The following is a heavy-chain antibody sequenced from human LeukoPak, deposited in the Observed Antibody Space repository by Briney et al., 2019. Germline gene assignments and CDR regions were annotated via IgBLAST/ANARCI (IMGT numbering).Heavy chain of an antibody. D-gene: IGHD2-15*01. V-gene: IGHV3-30*04. J-gene: IGHJ4*02. CDR3: AKFAQRYCSGGSCHPFDY. Sequence: PGRSLRLSCAASGFTFSSHALHWVRQAPGKGLEWVAVISYDGSTKYYADSVKGRFTISRDNSKNTLYLQMKSLRAEDTAVYHCAKFAQRYCSGGSCHPFDYWGQGTLVTVSS. CDR2: ISYDGSTK. CDR1: GFTFSSHA.